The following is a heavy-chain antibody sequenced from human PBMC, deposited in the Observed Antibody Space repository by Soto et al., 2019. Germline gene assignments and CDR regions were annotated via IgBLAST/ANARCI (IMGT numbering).Heavy chain of an antibody. CDR1: GGTFSSYA. CDR3: ARGLIPVMVRVYYYYYGMDV. J-gene: IGHJ6*02. CDR2: IIPIFGTA. Sequence: GASVKVSCKASGGTFSSYAISWVRQAPGQGLEWMGGIIPIFGTANYAQKFQGRVTITADESTSTAYMELSSLRSEDTAVYYCARGLIPVMVRVYYYYYGMDVWGQGTTVTVSS. V-gene: IGHV1-69*13. D-gene: IGHD3-10*01.